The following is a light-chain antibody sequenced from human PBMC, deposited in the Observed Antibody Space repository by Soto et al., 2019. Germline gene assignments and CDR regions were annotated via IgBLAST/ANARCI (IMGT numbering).Light chain of an antibody. CDR1: QDISTS. V-gene: IGKV1-9*01. J-gene: IGKJ2*03. CDR3: QQFRTYPFS. CDR2: PAS. Sequence: DIQLTQSPCFLSVSVGDRVTVSCRASQDISTSLAWFQQKAGNVPPLLLYPASTLPDGVPSRFSGSGSGTYFTLTINNLQPEDFAAYYCQQFRTYPFSFGQGTKLDIK.